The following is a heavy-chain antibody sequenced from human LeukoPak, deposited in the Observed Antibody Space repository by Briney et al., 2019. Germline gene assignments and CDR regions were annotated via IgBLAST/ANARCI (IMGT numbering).Heavy chain of an antibody. CDR3: ARPFGSGSFDP. J-gene: IGHJ5*02. D-gene: IGHD3-10*01. CDR1: GFTVSGNY. V-gene: IGHV3-53*01. Sequence: GGSLRLSCAASGFTVSGNYMSWVRQAPGKGLEWVSVTYIGNTTYYADSAKGRFTISRDNSKNTLYLQMNSLRVEDTAVYYCARPFGSGSFDPWGQGTLVTVSS. CDR2: TYIGNTT.